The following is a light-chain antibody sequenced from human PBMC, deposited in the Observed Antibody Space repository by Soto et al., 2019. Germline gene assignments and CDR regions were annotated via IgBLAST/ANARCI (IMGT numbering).Light chain of an antibody. CDR3: QQYNTYPLT. V-gene: IGKV1-5*03. CDR1: QSISTW. J-gene: IGKJ4*01. CDR2: KAS. Sequence: DIQMTQSPSTLSASVGARVTITCRASQSISTWMAWYEQTPGKAPKLLIYKASSLEGGVPSRFGGSGSGTLFNITISSLHPDDFATYYCQQYNTYPLTFGGGTTVDIK.